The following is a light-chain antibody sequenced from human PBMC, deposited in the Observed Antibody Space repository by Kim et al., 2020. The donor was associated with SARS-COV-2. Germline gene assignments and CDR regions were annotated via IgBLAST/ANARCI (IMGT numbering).Light chain of an antibody. J-gene: IGLJ3*02. CDR3: GTWDSSLSAGWV. Sequence: KVTISCSGSSSNIGKNYVSWYQQLPGTAPKLLIYDNNKRPSGIPDRFSGSKSGTSATLGITGLQTGDEADYYCGTWDSSLSAGWVFGGGTQLTVL. CDR2: DNN. V-gene: IGLV1-51*01. CDR1: SSNIGKNY.